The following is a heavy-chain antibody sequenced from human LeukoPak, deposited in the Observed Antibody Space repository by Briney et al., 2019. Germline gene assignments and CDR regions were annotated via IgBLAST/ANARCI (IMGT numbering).Heavy chain of an antibody. D-gene: IGHD1-7*01. CDR2: ISYDGSNK. CDR1: GFTFSSYA. V-gene: IGHV3-30-3*01. CDR3: AKAIPNWNYGAFDI. Sequence: PGGSLRLSCAASGFTFSSYAMHWVRQAPGKGLEWVAVISYDGSNKYYADSVKGRFTISRDNSKNTLYLQMNSLRAEDTAVYYCAKAIPNWNYGAFDIWGQGTMVTVSS. J-gene: IGHJ3*02.